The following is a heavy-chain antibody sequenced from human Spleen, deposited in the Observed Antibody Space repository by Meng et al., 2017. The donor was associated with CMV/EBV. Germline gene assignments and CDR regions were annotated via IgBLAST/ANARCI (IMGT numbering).Heavy chain of an antibody. J-gene: IGHJ4*02. CDR1: GFTFSSYW. D-gene: IGHD3-10*01. CDR3: ARGGQLWLGGGDY. Sequence: SLRLSCAASGFTFSSYWMSWVRQAPGKGLEWVANIKQDGSEKYYVDSVKGRFTISRDNAKNSLYLQMNSLRAEDTAVYYCARGGQLWLGGGDYWGQGTLVTVSS. CDR2: IKQDGSEK. V-gene: IGHV3-7*01.